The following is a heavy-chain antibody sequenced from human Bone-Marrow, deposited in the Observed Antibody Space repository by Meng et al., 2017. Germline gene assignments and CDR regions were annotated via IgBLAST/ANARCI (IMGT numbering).Heavy chain of an antibody. CDR1: GFTFSSYE. Sequence: GESLKISCAASGFTFSSYEMNWVRQAPGKGLEWVSYISSSGSTIYYADSVKGRFTISRDNAKNSLYLQMNSLRAEDTAVYYCARVVVVPAAMVQYYYGMDVWGQGTTVTVSS. D-gene: IGHD2-2*01. CDR3: ARVVVVPAAMVQYYYGMDV. V-gene: IGHV3-48*03. J-gene: IGHJ6*02. CDR2: ISSSGSTI.